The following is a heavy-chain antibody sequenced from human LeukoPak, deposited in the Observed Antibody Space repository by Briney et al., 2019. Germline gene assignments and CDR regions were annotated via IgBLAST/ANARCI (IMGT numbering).Heavy chain of an antibody. D-gene: IGHD1-26*01. CDR2: IYTSGST. CDR3: ARDGGSYFPEYFQH. CDR1: GGSISSYY. Sequence: PSETLSLTCTVSGGSISSYYWSWIRQPAGKGLEWIGRIYTSGSTNYNPSLKSRVTMSVDTSKNQFSLKLSSVTAADTAVYYCARDGGSYFPEYFQHWGQGTLVTVSS. V-gene: IGHV4-4*07. J-gene: IGHJ1*01.